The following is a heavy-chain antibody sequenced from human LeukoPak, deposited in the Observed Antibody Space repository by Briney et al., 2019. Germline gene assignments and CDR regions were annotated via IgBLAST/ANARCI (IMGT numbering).Heavy chain of an antibody. Sequence: PSETLSLTCTVSGGSISSYYWSWIRQPPGKGLEWIGYIYYSGSTNYNPSLKSRVTISVDTSKNQFSLSLTSVTAADTAVYYCARGEQYGSGTVQFDYWGRGTLVTVSS. CDR1: GGSISSYY. CDR2: IYYSGST. V-gene: IGHV4-59*12. D-gene: IGHD3-10*01. J-gene: IGHJ4*02. CDR3: ARGEQYGSGTVQFDY.